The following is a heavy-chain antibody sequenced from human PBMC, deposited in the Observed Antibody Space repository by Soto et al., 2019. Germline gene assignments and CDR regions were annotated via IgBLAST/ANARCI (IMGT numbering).Heavy chain of an antibody. Sequence: SGGSLRLSCVGSGFTFSSYGMHWVRQAPGKGLECVAVISDTGSSHYYAASVEGRFTISRENSKNTLSLHMDRLRVEDTAVYCCAKDRGGDCPDNSCYFGADYWGQGTPVTVSS. J-gene: IGHJ4*02. D-gene: IGHD2-2*01. V-gene: IGHV3-30*18. CDR1: GFTFSSYG. CDR2: ISDTGSSH. CDR3: AKDRGGDCPDNSCYFGADY.